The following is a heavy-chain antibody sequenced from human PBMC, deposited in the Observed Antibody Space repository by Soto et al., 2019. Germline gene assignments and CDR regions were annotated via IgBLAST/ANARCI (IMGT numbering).Heavy chain of an antibody. J-gene: IGHJ6*02. V-gene: IGHV3-30*18. CDR3: AKTGSHDYWGIDV. Sequence: QEQLVASGGGVVQPGRSRRLSCAASGFTFSGNVMHWVRQAPGKGLEWVAVISHDGDKKYYGDSVKGRFTVSRDNSRNTLYLHMDSLRPDDTAIYYCAKTGSHDYWGIDVWGQGTTVVVSS. CDR2: ISHDGDKK. CDR1: GFTFSGNV.